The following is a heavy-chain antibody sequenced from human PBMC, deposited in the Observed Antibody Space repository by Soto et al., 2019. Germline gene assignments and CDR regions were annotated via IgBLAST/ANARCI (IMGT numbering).Heavy chain of an antibody. CDR2: IFHSGSS. CDR3: AKLAGYCSGNSCHGDYAMDV. V-gene: IGHV4-4*02. Sequence: SETLSLTCAVSGDSISINHWWSWVRQPPGKGLEWIGEIFHSGSSNYNPSLESRVTISVDNSKNQFSLKLTSVTAADTAVYYWAKLAGYCSGNSCHGDYAMDVWGQGTTVTVSS. CDR1: GDSISINHW. D-gene: IGHD2-15*01. J-gene: IGHJ6*02.